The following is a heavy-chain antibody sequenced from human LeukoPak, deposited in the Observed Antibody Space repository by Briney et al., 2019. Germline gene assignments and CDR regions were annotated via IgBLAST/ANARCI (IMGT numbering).Heavy chain of an antibody. Sequence: PGGSLRLSCAASGFTFSNYGMNWVRQAPGKGLEWVSGISGSGGSTYYADSVKGRFTISRDSAKSSLFLQMNSLKAEDTALYFCASGIRERGFDSWGQGTLVTVSS. D-gene: IGHD1-1*01. CDR3: ASGIRERGFDS. CDR2: ISGSGGST. J-gene: IGHJ4*02. CDR1: GFTFSNYG. V-gene: IGHV3-23*01.